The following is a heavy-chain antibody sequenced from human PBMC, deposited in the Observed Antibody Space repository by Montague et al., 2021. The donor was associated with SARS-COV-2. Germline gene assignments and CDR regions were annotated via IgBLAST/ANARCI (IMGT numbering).Heavy chain of an antibody. J-gene: IGHJ6*02. CDR1: GSSFNDYF. D-gene: IGHD2-8*01. CDR3: ARAREGRAVLIITYYYYHGMDV. Sequence: SETLSLTCAVYGSSFNDYFWTWIRQPPGKGLEWIGEINHDGSTNYNPSLKSRLTISVDTSKNQFSLNLTSVTAADAAVYYCARAREGRAVLIITYYYYHGMDVWGQGTTVTVSS. CDR2: INHDGST. V-gene: IGHV4-34*01.